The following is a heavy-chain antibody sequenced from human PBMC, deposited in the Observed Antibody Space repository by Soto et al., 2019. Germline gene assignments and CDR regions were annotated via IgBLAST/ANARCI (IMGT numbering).Heavy chain of an antibody. CDR2: INHSGST. CDR1: GGSFSGYH. D-gene: IGHD3-10*01. Sequence: PSETLSLPCAVYGGSFSGYHWSWIRQPPGKGLEGIGEINHSGSTNYNPSLKSRVTISVDTSKNQFSLKLSSVTAADTAVYYCARGLHGSGSYYKEAFGYWGQGTLVTVSS. V-gene: IGHV4-34*01. CDR3: ARGLHGSGSYYKEAFGY. J-gene: IGHJ4*02.